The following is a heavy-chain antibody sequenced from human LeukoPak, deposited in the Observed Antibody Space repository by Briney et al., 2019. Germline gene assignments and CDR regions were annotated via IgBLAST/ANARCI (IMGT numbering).Heavy chain of an antibody. V-gene: IGHV3-53*01. D-gene: IGHD2-21*01. CDR1: GFGVSTSY. CDR2: IYTGDAI. CDR3: TRRRYHLLLERYYYFYTDV. J-gene: IGHJ6*03. Sequence: PGGSLRLSCAASGFGVSTSYTAWVRQTPGKGLEWVSVIYTGDAIYYADPVKGRFTISRDNSKNTVYLQMNSLRTEDTAVYYCTRRRYHLLLERYYYFYTDVWGKGTTVTVSS.